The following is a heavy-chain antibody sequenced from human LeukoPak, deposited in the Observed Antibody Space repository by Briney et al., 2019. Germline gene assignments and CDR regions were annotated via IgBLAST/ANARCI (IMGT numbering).Heavy chain of an antibody. CDR1: GGSISSYY. V-gene: IGHV4-59*01. D-gene: IGHD6-6*01. CDR3: ARHSSSSYYYGMDV. CDR2: IYSSGST. Sequence: KPSETLSLTCTVSGGSISSYYWSWIWQPPGKGLEWIGYIYSSGSTNYNPSLKSRVTISVDTFKNQFSLKLSSVTAADTAVYYCARHSSSSYYYGMDVWGQGTTVTVSS. J-gene: IGHJ6*02.